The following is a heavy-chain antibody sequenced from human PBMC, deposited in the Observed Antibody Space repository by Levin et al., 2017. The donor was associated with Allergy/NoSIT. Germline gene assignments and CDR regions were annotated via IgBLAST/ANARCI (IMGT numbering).Heavy chain of an antibody. Sequence: LSLTCAASGFSFRSYQMNWVRQAPGKGLECVADISRSSSDIYYGDSVRGRFTISRDNAKNSLYLQMNSLRAEDTAIYYCTRVHGDYASYFDYWGQGILVTVSS. CDR1: GFSFRSYQ. CDR2: ISRSSSDI. V-gene: IGHV3-48*03. CDR3: TRVHGDYASYFDY. D-gene: IGHD4-17*01. J-gene: IGHJ4*02.